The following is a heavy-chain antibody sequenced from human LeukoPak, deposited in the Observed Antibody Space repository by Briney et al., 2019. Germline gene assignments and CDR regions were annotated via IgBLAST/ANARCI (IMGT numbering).Heavy chain of an antibody. V-gene: IGHV3-7*01. Sequence: GGSLRLSCVASGFNLNSRWMDWVRQAPGKGLEWVANIKEDGSEKNYADSVKGRFSISRDNAKNSLFLQMNSLRAEDTAVYYCARGGIPDDYWGQGTLVTVSS. CDR2: IKEDGSEK. CDR1: GFNLNSRW. CDR3: ARGGIPDDY. J-gene: IGHJ4*02.